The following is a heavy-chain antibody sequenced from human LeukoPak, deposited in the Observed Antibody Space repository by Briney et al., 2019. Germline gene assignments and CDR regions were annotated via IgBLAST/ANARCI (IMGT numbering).Heavy chain of an antibody. J-gene: IGHJ6*03. CDR2: IGGSDSRT. D-gene: IGHD1-20*01. Sequence: GGSLRLSCATSGFTFSTYAMTWVRQAPGKGLEWVSIIGGSDSRTYYADSVKGRFTISRDNSKNTLYLQMNSLRAEDTAVYYCAKDSSSYNWGYMDVWGKGTTVIVSS. V-gene: IGHV3-23*01. CDR1: GFTFSTYA. CDR3: AKDSSSYNWGYMDV.